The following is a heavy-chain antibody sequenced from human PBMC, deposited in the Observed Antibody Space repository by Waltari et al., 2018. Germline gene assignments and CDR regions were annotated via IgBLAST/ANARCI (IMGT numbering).Heavy chain of an antibody. D-gene: IGHD3-16*01. Sequence: QVHLVQSGAEVKKSGASVKVSCKASGYSFGGYYLYWVRQAPGQGLEWMGWSKPTNGVTNYAQKFQGRVTMTRDTSINSVYMDLSRLRSDDTAVYFCARGLGGSSPFDYWGRGTLVTVSS. J-gene: IGHJ4*02. V-gene: IGHV1-2*02. CDR1: GYSFGGYY. CDR2: SKPTNGVT. CDR3: ARGLGGSSPFDY.